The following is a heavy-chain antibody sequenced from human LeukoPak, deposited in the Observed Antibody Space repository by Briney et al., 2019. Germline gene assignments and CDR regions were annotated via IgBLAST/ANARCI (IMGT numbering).Heavy chain of an antibody. CDR3: VKGGYYYDSSGYYDY. V-gene: IGHV3-64D*06. CDR2: ISSNGGST. Sequence: PGGSLRLSCSASGFTFSSYAMHWVRQAPGKGLEYVSAISSNGGSTYYADSVKGRFTISRDNSKNTLYLQMSSLRAEGTAVYYCVKGGYYYDSSGYYDYWGQGTLVTVFS. CDR1: GFTFSSYA. J-gene: IGHJ4*02. D-gene: IGHD3-22*01.